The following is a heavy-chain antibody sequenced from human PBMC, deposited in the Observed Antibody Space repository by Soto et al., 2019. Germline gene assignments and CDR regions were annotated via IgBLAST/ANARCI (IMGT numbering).Heavy chain of an antibody. D-gene: IGHD1-26*01. CDR3: ARDGREASGMDV. J-gene: IGHJ6*02. CDR2: IYYRGST. CDR1: GGSISSHY. V-gene: IGHV4-59*11. Sequence: PSETLSLTCTVSGGSISSHYWSWGRQAPGKGLEWIGHIYYRGSTSYNPSLRSRSTISVDTSNNQFSLKLNSVTTADTAVYYCARDGREASGMDVWGQGTKVTVSS.